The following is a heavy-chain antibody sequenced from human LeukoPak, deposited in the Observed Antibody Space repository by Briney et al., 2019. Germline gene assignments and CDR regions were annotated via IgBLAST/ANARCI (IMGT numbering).Heavy chain of an antibody. Sequence: ASVKVSCKASGYTFTGYYMHWVRQAPGQGLEWMGWINPNSGCTNYAQKFQGRVTMTRDTSISTAYMELSRLRSDDTAVYYCARGGYYYDSSGSPPDYWGQGTLVTVSS. CDR2: INPNSGCT. CDR3: ARGGYYYDSSGSPPDY. CDR1: GYTFTGYY. J-gene: IGHJ4*02. D-gene: IGHD3-22*01. V-gene: IGHV1-2*02.